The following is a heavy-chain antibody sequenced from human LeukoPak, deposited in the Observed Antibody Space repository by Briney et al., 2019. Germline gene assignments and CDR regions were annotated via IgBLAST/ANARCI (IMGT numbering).Heavy chain of an antibody. J-gene: IGHJ4*02. V-gene: IGHV4-4*02. D-gene: IGHD3-22*01. CDR3: ARRDSSGYYFKDMDY. Sequence: SETLSLTCAVSGGSISSSNWWSWVRQPPGKGLEWIGEIFHSGSTNYNPSLKSRVTISVDKSKNQFSLKLSSVTAADTAVYYCARRDSSGYYFKDMDYWGQGTLVTVSS. CDR1: GGSISSSNW. CDR2: IFHSGST.